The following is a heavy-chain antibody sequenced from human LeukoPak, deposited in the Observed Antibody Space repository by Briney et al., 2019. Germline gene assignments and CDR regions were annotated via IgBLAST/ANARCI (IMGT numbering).Heavy chain of an antibody. V-gene: IGHV4-31*03. Sequence: PSETLSLTCTVSGGSISSGGYYWSWIRQHPGKGLEWIGYIYYSGSTYYNPSLKSRVTISVDTSKNQFSLKLSSVTAADTAVYYCARDLRPGVSYYFDYWGQGTLVTVSP. J-gene: IGHJ4*02. CDR3: ARDLRPGVSYYFDY. D-gene: IGHD1-14*01. CDR1: GGSISSGGYY. CDR2: IYYSGST.